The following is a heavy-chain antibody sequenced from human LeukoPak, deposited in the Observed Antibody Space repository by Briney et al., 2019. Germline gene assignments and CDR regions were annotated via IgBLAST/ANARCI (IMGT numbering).Heavy chain of an antibody. V-gene: IGHV3-23*01. CDR3: AQDPALVVIN. J-gene: IGHJ4*02. Sequence: GGSRRLSCAASGFTFSNFAMSWVRQAPGKGVEWVSTISATGRRTDYAHSVKCRFTISRDNSNNTLSLQMNSLRAEDTAMYYCAQDPALVVINWGQGSLVSFSS. CDR2: ISATGRRT. D-gene: IGHD3-22*01. CDR1: GFTFSNFA.